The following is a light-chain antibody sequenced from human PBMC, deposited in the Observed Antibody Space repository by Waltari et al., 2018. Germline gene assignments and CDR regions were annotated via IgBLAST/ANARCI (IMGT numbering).Light chain of an antibody. J-gene: IGKJ2*01. Sequence: EIVMTQSPATLSVSPGERATLSCRASQSVSSNLAWYQQKPGQAPRHLIDGESTRATSIPARISGSGSGREYTLTVSSRQSKEFAVYYCQQYNNWTPYTFGQGTKLAIK. CDR3: QQYNNWTPYT. CDR1: QSVSSN. V-gene: IGKV3-15*01. CDR2: GES.